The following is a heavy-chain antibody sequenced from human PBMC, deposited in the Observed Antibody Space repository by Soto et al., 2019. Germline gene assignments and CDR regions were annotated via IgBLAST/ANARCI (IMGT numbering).Heavy chain of an antibody. CDR1: GFTFSSYG. J-gene: IGHJ6*02. D-gene: IGHD3-3*01. CDR2: ISYDGSNK. CDR3: AKDPSITIFGVVIRYYGMDV. V-gene: IGHV3-30*18. Sequence: QVQLVESGGGVVQPGRSLRLSCAASGFTFSSYGMHWVRQAPGKGLEWVAVISYDGSNKYYADSVKGRFTISRDNYKNTLYLQMNSLRAEDTAVYYCAKDPSITIFGVVIRYYGMDVWGQGTTVTVSS.